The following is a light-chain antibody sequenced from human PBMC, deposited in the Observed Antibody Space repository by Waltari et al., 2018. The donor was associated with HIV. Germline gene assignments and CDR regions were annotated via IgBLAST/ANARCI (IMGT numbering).Light chain of an antibody. CDR2: INSDGSH. CDR3: QSWGAGGV. Sequence: VLTQSPSASASLGDSAKLTCTLDSGHITYAIAWHHHRPERGPRFLMKINSDGSHYKGDDIPDRFSGSSSGAERFLIIARVQSDDEADYYCQSWGAGGVFGGGTKLTVL. J-gene: IGLJ3*02. CDR1: SGHITYA. V-gene: IGLV4-69*01.